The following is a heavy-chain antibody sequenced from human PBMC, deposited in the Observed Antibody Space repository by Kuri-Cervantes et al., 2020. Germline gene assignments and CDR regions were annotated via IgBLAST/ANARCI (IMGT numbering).Heavy chain of an antibody. CDR3: ARPGIYCSGGGSCFPFEC. CDR2: ISSSSSTI. CDR1: GFTFSSYS. V-gene: IGHV3-48*01. J-gene: IGHJ4*02. D-gene: IGHD2-15*01. Sequence: GESLKISCAASGFTFSSYSMNWVRQAPGKGLEWVSYISSSSSTIYYADSVKGRFTISRDNAKNSLSLQMNDLRVEDTAVYYCARPGIYCSGGGSCFPFECWGQGTLVTVSS.